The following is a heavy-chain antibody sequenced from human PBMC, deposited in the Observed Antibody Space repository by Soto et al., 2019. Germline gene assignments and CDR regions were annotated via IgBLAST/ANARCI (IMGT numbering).Heavy chain of an antibody. Sequence: SETLSLTCTVSGGSISSYYWSWIRQPPGKGLEWIGYIYYSGSTNYNPSLKSRVTISVDTSKNQFSLKLSSVTAADTAVYYCARVYFSGGICYPPNWIDPWGQGTLVTVSS. D-gene: IGHD2-15*01. CDR2: IYYSGST. CDR1: GGSISSYY. V-gene: IGHV4-59*01. J-gene: IGHJ5*02. CDR3: ARVYFSGGICYPPNWIDP.